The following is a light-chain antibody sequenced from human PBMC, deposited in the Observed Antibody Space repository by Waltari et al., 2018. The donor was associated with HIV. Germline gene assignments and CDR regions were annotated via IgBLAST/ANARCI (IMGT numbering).Light chain of an antibody. CDR3: ATWDDSLIWV. V-gene: IGLV1-47*01. J-gene: IGLJ3*02. CDR2: RNN. CDR1: NSNIGTNS. Sequence: QPVLTQPPSASGTPGHGVTISCSGINSNIGTNSVYLYQHLPGMAPKLLIYRNNRRPSGIPDRFSGSRSGTSASLAISGLRSEDEADYYCATWDDSLIWVFGGGTKLTVL.